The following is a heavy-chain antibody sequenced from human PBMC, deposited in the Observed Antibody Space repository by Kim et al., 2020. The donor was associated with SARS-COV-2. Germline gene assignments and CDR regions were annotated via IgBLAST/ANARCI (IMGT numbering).Heavy chain of an antibody. V-gene: IGHV3-23*01. Sequence: SKPDPVKSRFTITRDTSKNTLYLQMNSRRAEDTAVYYCAKDPNPGAFDYWGQGTLVTVSS. CDR3: AKDPNPGAFDY. D-gene: IGHD3-10*01. J-gene: IGHJ4*02.